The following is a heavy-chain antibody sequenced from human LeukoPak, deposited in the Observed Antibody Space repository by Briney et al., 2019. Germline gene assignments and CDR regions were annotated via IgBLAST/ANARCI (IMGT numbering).Heavy chain of an antibody. Sequence: GGSLRLSRAASGFTFNSFGMFWVRQAPGKGLEWMAVISYDGNKKDYADSVKGRFTISRDNSKNTLFLQMNSLRVEDTAVYYCAKVRWGYCSTTSCYCFDYWGQGTLVIVSS. CDR1: GFTFNSFG. CDR3: AKVRWGYCSTTSCYCFDY. V-gene: IGHV3-30*18. J-gene: IGHJ4*02. CDR2: ISYDGNKK. D-gene: IGHD2-2*01.